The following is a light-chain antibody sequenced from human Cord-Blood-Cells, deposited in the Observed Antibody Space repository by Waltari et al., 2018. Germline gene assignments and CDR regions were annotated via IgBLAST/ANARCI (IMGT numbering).Light chain of an antibody. CDR3: CSYAGSSTLV. CDR1: SSDVGSYNL. V-gene: IGLV2-23*02. J-gene: IGLJ3*02. CDR2: EVS. Sequence: QSALTQPASVSGSPGQSITISCTGTSSDVGSYNLFSWYQQHPGKAPKLMIYEVSKRPSGVAKRFSGSKSGKTASLTIAGLQAEDEADYYCCSYAGSSTLVFGGGTKLTVL.